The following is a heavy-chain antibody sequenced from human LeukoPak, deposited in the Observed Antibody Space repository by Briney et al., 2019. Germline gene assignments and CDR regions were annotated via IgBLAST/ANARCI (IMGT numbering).Heavy chain of an antibody. CDR2: ISSSSAYT. D-gene: IGHD4-17*01. J-gene: IGHJ4*02. CDR1: GFTFSSYW. Sequence: GGSLRLSCAASGFTFSSYWMHWVRQAPGKGLEWVSYISSSSAYTNYADSVKGRFTISRDNAKNSLSLQMNGLRAEDTAVYYCARARGMDDYGDFRIKWGQGTLVTVSS. V-gene: IGHV3-21*05. CDR3: ARARGMDDYGDFRIK.